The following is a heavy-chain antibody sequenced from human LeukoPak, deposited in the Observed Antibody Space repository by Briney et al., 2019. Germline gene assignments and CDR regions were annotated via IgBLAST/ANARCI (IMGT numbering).Heavy chain of an antibody. Sequence: GGSLRLSCVASGFTFSSYGMHWVRQAPGKGLEWVAVIWYDGSNKYYADSVKGRFTISRDNSKNTLYLQMNSLRAEDTAVYYCAKDRDSSGYFHFDYWGQGTLVTVSS. D-gene: IGHD3-22*01. CDR1: GFTFSSYG. J-gene: IGHJ4*02. CDR2: IWYDGSNK. CDR3: AKDRDSSGYFHFDY. V-gene: IGHV3-33*06.